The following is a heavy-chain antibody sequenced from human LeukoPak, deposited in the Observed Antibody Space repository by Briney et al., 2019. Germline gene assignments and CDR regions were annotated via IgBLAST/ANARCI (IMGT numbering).Heavy chain of an antibody. CDR1: GYTFTSYG. CDR3: ARDSEVTPREYNWFDP. V-gene: IGHV1-18*01. Sequence: ASVKVSCKASGYTFTSYGISWVRQAPGQGLEWMGWISAYNGNTNYAQKLQGRVTMTTDTSTSTAYMELRSLRSDDTAMYYCARDSEVTPREYNWFDPWGQGTLVTVSS. J-gene: IGHJ5*02. CDR2: ISAYNGNT. D-gene: IGHD2-21*02.